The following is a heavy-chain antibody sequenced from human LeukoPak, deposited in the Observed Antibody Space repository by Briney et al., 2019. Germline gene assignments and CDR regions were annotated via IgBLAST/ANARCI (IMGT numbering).Heavy chain of an antibody. CDR1: GGSFSGYY. Sequence: SETLSLTCAVYGGSFSGYYWSWIRQPPRKGLEWIGEINHSGSTNYNPSLKSRVTISVDTSKNQFSLKLSSVTAADTAVYYCARGCSSTSCYTDLYYYYYYGMDVWGQGTTVTVSS. CDR2: INHSGST. CDR3: ARGCSSTSCYTDLYYYYYYGMDV. V-gene: IGHV4-34*01. J-gene: IGHJ6*02. D-gene: IGHD2-2*01.